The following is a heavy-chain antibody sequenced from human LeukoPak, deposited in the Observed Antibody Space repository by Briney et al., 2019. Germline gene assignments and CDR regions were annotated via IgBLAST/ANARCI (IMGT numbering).Heavy chain of an antibody. D-gene: IGHD3-22*01. CDR1: GFTVSSNY. CDR3: ASNYHYYDSSVYYPTTFDY. J-gene: IGHJ4*02. V-gene: IGHV3-66*01. Sequence: PGGSLRLSCAASGFTVSSNYMSWVRQAPGKGLEWVSVIYSGGSTYYADSVKGRFTISRDNSKNTLYLQMNSLRAEDTAVYYCASNYHYYDSSVYYPTTFDYWGQGTLVTVSS. CDR2: IYSGGST.